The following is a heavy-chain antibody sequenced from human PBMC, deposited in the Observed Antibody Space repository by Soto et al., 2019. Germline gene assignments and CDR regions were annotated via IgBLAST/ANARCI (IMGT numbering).Heavy chain of an antibody. CDR3: AKVDIVVVVAATDNFDY. V-gene: IGHV3-49*03. CDR1: GFTFGDYA. CDR2: IRSKAYGGTT. Sequence: GGSLRLSCTASGFTFGDYAMSWFRQAPGKGLEWVGFIRSKAYGGTTEYAASVKGRFTISRDDSKSIAYLQMNSLRAEDTAVYYCAKVDIVVVVAATDNFDYWGQGTLVTVSS. J-gene: IGHJ4*02. D-gene: IGHD2-15*01.